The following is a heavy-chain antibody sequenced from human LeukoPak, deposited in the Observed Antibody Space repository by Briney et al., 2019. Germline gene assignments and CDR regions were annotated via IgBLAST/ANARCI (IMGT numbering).Heavy chain of an antibody. CDR3: ARSRGELLFNY. Sequence: SETLSLTCTVSGGSISSYYWSWIRQPPGKGLEWIAYIYYSGSTSYNPPLKSRVTISVDTSKNQFSLKLSSVTAADTAVYYCARSRGELLFNYWGQGTLVTVSS. CDR1: GGSISSYY. V-gene: IGHV4-59*01. CDR2: IYYSGST. J-gene: IGHJ4*02. D-gene: IGHD1-26*01.